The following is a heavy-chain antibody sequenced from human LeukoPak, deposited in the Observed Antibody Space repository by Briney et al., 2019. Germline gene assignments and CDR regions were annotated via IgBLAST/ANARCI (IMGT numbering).Heavy chain of an antibody. CDR3: ASLLYGDHQGAFDI. J-gene: IGHJ3*02. CDR1: GFTVSSNY. Sequence: PGGSLRLSCAASGFTVSSNYMSWVRQAPGKGLEWVSVIYSGGSTYYADSVKGRFTTSRDNSKNTLYLQMNSLRAEDTAVYYCASLLYGDHQGAFDIWGQGTMVTVSS. CDR2: IYSGGST. D-gene: IGHD4-17*01. V-gene: IGHV3-53*01.